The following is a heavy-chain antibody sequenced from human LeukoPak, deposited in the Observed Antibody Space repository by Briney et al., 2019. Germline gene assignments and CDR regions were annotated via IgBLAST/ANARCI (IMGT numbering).Heavy chain of an antibody. CDR3: AKVTYGSGTYGAFDS. D-gene: IGHD3-10*01. CDR2: ISGSGDYT. CDR1: GFTFSSYW. J-gene: IGHJ4*02. V-gene: IGHV3-23*01. Sequence: GGSLRLSCAASGFTFSSYWMSWVRQAPGKGLEWVSTISGSGDYTYYADSVKGRFTISRDNSKNTLYLQMNSLRAEDTAVYYCAKVTYGSGTYGAFDSWGQGTLVTVSS.